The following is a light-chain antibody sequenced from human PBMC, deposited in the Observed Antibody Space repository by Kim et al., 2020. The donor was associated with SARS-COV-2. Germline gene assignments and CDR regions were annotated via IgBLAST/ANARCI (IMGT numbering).Light chain of an antibody. V-gene: IGKV3-20*01. Sequence: GETATLPCRASQSLSGNFLAWYQHKPGQTPRIIMYGASTRATGIPDRFSASGSGTDFTLTISGLEPEDFAVYYCHQYGSSPPYSFGQGTKLEI. CDR2: GAS. CDR3: HQYGSSPPYS. J-gene: IGKJ2*03. CDR1: QSLSGNF.